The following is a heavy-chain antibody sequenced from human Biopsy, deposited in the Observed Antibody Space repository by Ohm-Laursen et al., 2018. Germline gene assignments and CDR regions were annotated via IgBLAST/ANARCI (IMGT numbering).Heavy chain of an antibody. CDR1: GNTFATYH. V-gene: IGHV1-46*01. D-gene: IGHD5-24*01. J-gene: IGHJ6*02. CDR3: ARAGVGSDGTDSYYYGMDV. CDR2: ISTSGATT. Sequence: VSSVKVSCKASGNTFATYHIHWVRQAPGQGLEWMGVISTSGATTSFSQKFQGRITMTRGTSTGTVYMDLNSLGSEDTAVYYCARAGVGSDGTDSYYYGMDVWGPGTTVTVSS.